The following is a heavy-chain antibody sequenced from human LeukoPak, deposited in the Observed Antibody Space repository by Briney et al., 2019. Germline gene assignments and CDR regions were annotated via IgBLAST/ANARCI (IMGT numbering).Heavy chain of an antibody. CDR2: IYHSGST. D-gene: IGHD3-9*01. J-gene: IGHJ6*03. Sequence: PSETLSLTCTVSGYSISSGYYWGWIRQPPGKGLEWIGSIYHSGSTYYNPSLKSRVTISVDTSKNQFSLKLSSATAADTAVYYCASIIDGPYYYYYMDVWGKGTTVTVSS. CDR1: GYSISSGYY. V-gene: IGHV4-38-2*02. CDR3: ASIIDGPYYYYYMDV.